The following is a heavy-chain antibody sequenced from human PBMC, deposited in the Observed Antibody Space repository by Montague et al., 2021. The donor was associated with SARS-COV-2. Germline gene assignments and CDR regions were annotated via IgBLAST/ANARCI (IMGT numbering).Heavy chain of an antibody. CDR2: INHSGST. CDR3: ARVRYYGSGTSVGMDV. J-gene: IGHJ6*02. Sequence: SETLSLTCAVYGGSFSGYYWSWIRQPPGKGLEWIGEINHSGSTNYNPSLKSRVTISVDTSKNQISLKLSSVTAADTAVYYCARVRYYGSGTSVGMDVWGQGTTVTVSS. V-gene: IGHV4-34*01. CDR1: GGSFSGYY. D-gene: IGHD3-10*01.